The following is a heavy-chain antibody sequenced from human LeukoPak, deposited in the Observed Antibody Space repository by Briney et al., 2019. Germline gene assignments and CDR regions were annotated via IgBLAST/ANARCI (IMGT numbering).Heavy chain of an antibody. CDR1: GFTFSSYA. D-gene: IGHD4-17*01. CDR3: EKEFGFRTVNTPVDY. J-gene: IGHJ4*02. Sequence: GGSLRLSCAASGFTFSSYAISWVRQAPGKGLEWVSAICGSGGSTYYAGSVKGRFTISRNNSKTTFYRQMNILRAEATAVYYCEKEFGFRTVNTPVDYWGQGPLVTVSS. V-gene: IGHV3-23*01. CDR2: ICGSGGST.